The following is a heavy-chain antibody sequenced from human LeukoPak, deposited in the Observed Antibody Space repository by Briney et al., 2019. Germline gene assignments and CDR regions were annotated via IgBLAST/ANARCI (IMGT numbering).Heavy chain of an antibody. V-gene: IGHV3-9*01. J-gene: IGHJ4*02. CDR3: GRKRMPIVGAEYYFDY. CDR1: GCTFGDYA. CDR2: ISWNSGSI. D-gene: IGHD1-26*01. Sequence: GGSLRLSCAASGCTFGDYAMPWIRHAPGKGLEWVSGISWNSGSIGYADSVKGRFTISRDNAKNSLYLQMNSLRAEDTALYYCGRKRMPIVGAEYYFDYWGQGTLVTVSS.